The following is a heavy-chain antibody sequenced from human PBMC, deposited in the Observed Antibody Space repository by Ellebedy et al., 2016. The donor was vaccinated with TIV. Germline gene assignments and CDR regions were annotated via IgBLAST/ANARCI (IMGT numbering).Heavy chain of an antibody. D-gene: IGHD3-22*01. CDR2: IYYSGST. CDR3: ARGVDSSCYSLHFDY. Sequence: MPSETLSLTCKVSGGSIKSGGYYRSWIRQHPGKGLEWIGYIYYSGSTYYNPSLKNRVTISVDTSKNQFSLKLSSVTAADTAVYYCARGVDSSCYSLHFDYWGQGTLVTVSS. J-gene: IGHJ4*02. CDR1: GGSIKSGGYY. V-gene: IGHV4-31*03.